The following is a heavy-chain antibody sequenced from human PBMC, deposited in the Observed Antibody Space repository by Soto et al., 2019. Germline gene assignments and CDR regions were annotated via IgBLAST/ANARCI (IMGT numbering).Heavy chain of an antibody. V-gene: IGHV1-18*01. CDR3: ARVFGSYYTRDAFDI. CDR1: GYTFTSYG. CDR2: ISAYNGNT. D-gene: IGHD1-26*01. J-gene: IGHJ3*02. Sequence: QVQLVQSGAEVKKPGASVKVSCKASGYTFTSYGISWVRQAPGQGLEWMGWISAYNGNTNYAQKLQGRVTMTTDTSTSTGYMELRSLRSDDTAVYYCARVFGSYYTRDAFDIWGQGTMVTVSS.